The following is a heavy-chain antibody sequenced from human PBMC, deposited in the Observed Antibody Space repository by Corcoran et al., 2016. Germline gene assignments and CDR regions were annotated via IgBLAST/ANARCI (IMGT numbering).Heavy chain of an antibody. CDR1: GFTFSSYS. Sequence: EVQLVESGGGLVQPGGSLRLSCAASGFTFSSYSMNWVRQAPGKGLEWVSYISSSSSTIYYADSVKGRFTISRDNAKNSLYLQMNSLRAEDTAVYYCARGVTATPTGVWGQGTLVTVSS. D-gene: IGHD2-21*02. J-gene: IGHJ4*02. CDR2: ISSSSSTI. CDR3: ARGVTATPTGV. V-gene: IGHV3-48*04.